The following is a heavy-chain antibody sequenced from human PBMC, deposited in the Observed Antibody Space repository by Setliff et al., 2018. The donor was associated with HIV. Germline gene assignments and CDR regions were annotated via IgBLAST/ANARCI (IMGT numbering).Heavy chain of an antibody. Sequence: SETLSLTCSVSGGSIEFSSYYWGWIRQPPGKGLEWIGSVYYSGSTYYNPSLKSRLTISVDTSTNKFSLKLSSETAADTAVYYCARLRGLNLEPFDYWGQGTLVTVSS. D-gene: IGHD1-1*01. J-gene: IGHJ4*02. CDR3: ARLRGLNLEPFDY. V-gene: IGHV4-39*01. CDR1: GGSIEFSSYY. CDR2: VYYSGST.